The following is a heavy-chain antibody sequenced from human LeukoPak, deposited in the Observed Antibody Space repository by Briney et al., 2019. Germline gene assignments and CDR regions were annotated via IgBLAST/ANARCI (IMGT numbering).Heavy chain of an antibody. CDR2: IYYSGST. D-gene: IGHD3-3*01. Sequence: SETLFLTCTVSGGSISSYYWSWIRQPPGKGLEWIGYIYYSGSTNYNPSLKSRVNISVDTSKNQFSLKLSSVTAADTAVYYCARGVFGVVTAKGFDYWGQGTLVTVSS. V-gene: IGHV4-59*01. CDR1: GGSISSYY. J-gene: IGHJ4*02. CDR3: ARGVFGVVTAKGFDY.